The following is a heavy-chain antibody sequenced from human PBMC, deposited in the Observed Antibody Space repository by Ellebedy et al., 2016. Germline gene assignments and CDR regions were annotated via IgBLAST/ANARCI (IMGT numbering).Heavy chain of an antibody. CDR3: AKGTMDYLHH. CDR1: GFTFDDYA. CDR2: ISWNSAAI. J-gene: IGHJ4*02. D-gene: IGHD3-10*01. Sequence: SLKISCATSGFTFDDYALHWVRQVPGKGLEWVSGISWNSAAIGYGEAVKGRFTISRDSAKNYLYLQMNSLRAEDTALYFCAKGTMDYLHHWGQGTLVTVSS. V-gene: IGHV3-9*01.